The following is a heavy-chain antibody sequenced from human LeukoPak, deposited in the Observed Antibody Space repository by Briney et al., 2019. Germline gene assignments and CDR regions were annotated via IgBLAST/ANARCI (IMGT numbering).Heavy chain of an antibody. CDR1: GGSFSGYY. J-gene: IGHJ4*02. CDR2: INHSGST. Sequence: SETLSLTCAVYGGSFSGYYWSWIRLPPGKGLEWIGEINHSGSTNYNPSLKSRVTISVDTSKNQFSLKLSSVTAADTAVYYCASDYGDLDYWGQGTLVTVSS. CDR3: ASDYGDLDY. D-gene: IGHD4-17*01. V-gene: IGHV4-34*01.